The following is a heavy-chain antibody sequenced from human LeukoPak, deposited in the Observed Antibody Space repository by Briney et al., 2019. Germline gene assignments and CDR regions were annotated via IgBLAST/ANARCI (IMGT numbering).Heavy chain of an antibody. CDR2: ISSSSSYI. V-gene: IGHV3-21*01. CDR3: AYGANYYYYGMDV. CDR1: GFTFSSYS. Sequence: GGSLRLSCAASGFTFSSYSMNWVRQAPGKGLEWVSSISSSSSYIYYADSVKGRFTISRDNAKNSLYLQMNSLRAEDTAVYYCAYGANYYYYGMDVWGQGTTVTVSS. J-gene: IGHJ6*02. D-gene: IGHD3-10*01.